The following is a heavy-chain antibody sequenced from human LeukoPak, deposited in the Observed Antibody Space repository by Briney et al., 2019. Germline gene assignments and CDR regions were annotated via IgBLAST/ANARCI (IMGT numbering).Heavy chain of an antibody. CDR3: ARGGSGMVDL. CDR2: INPTTGHT. V-gene: IGHV1-18*01. Sequence: ASVKVSCKASGYTFTSYGISWVRQAPGQGLEWLGWINPTTGHTKNAEKLQGRVTMTRDTPITTVYMELNRLRSDDTATYYCARGGSGMVDLWGQGTLVSVSS. D-gene: IGHD3-10*01. J-gene: IGHJ5*02. CDR1: GYTFTSYG.